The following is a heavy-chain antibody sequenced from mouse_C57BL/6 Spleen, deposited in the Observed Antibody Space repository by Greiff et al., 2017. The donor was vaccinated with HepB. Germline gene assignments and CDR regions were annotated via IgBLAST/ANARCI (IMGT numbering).Heavy chain of an antibody. D-gene: IGHD2-4*01. J-gene: IGHJ3*01. CDR3: TRDGGAIYDYMAWFAY. V-gene: IGHV5-9-1*02. CDR2: ISSGGDYI. CDR1: GFTFSSYA. Sequence: EVKLVESGEGLVKPGGSLKLSCAASGFTFSSYAMSWVRQTPEKRLEWVAYISSGGDYIYYADTVKGRFTISRDNARNTLYLQMSSLKSEDTAMYYCTRDGGAIYDYMAWFAYWGQGTLVTVSA.